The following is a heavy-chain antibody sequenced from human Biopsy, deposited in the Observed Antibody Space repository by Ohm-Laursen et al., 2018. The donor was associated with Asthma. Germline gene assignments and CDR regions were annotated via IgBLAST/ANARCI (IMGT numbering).Heavy chain of an antibody. J-gene: IGHJ4*02. V-gene: IGHV3-30*18. D-gene: IGHD5-12*01. CDR1: GFIFSNYG. CDR3: AKRRGYSGHDNDY. CDR2: ISYDGNHK. Sequence: SLRLSCAAAGFIFSNYGMHWVRQAPGKGLEWVAVISYDGNHKFYEDSVKGRFTISRDNSKNTLYLQMNSLRTEDTAVYYCAKRRGYSGHDNDYWGQGTLVIVSS.